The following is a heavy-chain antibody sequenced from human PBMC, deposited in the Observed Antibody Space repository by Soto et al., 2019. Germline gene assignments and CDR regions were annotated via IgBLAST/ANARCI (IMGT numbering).Heavy chain of an antibody. D-gene: IGHD6-13*01. J-gene: IGHJ6*03. CDR3: ARAVAAAGYYYYYYYYMDL. CDR1: GFTFSDYY. CDR2: ISSSGSTI. Sequence: GGSLRLSCAASGFTFSDYYMSWIRQAPGKGLEWVSYISSSGSTIYYADSVKGRFTISRDNAKNLLYLQMNSLRAEDTAVYYCARAVAAAGYYYYYYYYMDLWGKGTTVTV. V-gene: IGHV3-11*01.